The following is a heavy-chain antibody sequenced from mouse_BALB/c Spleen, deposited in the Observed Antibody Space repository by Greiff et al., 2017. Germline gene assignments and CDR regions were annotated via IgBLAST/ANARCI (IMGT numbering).Heavy chain of an antibody. D-gene: IGHD1-1*01. CDR3: ARRDGSSGYAMDY. V-gene: IGHV5-4*02. CDR1: GFTFSDYY. CDR2: ISDGGSYT. Sequence: EVQGVESGGGLVKPGGSLKLSCAASGFTFSDYYMYWVRQTPEKRLEWVATISDGGSYTYYPDSVKGRFTISRDNAKNNLYLQMSSLKSEDTAMYYCARRDGSSGYAMDYWGQGTSVTVSS. J-gene: IGHJ4*01.